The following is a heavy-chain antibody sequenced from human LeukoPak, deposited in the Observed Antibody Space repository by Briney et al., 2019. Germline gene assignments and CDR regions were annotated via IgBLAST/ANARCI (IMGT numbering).Heavy chain of an antibody. D-gene: IGHD2-2*01. Sequence: GEPLKISSQCSGYSFTSYWIGWVPQMPGKGLGWLGIIYTGESDTRYSPSFQGQVTISAHKSISTAYLQLSSLEASDTAMYYCARPPGDIVVVPAAPDYWGQGTLVTVST. J-gene: IGHJ4*02. CDR2: IYTGESDT. V-gene: IGHV5-51*01. CDR1: GYSFTSYW. CDR3: ARPPGDIVVVPAAPDY.